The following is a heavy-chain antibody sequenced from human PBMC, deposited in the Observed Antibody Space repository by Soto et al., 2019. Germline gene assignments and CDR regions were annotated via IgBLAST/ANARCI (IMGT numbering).Heavy chain of an antibody. D-gene: IGHD3-3*02. V-gene: IGHV3-48*03. CDR3: ARESFSASPNFFDY. CDR2: ISLSGSTI. Sequence: GSLRLSCAASGFAFSNYEMNWVRQAPGKGLEWVSYISLSGSTIYYADSVKGRFTISRDDAKNSLYLQMDSLRADDTAVYYCARESFSASPNFFDYWGQGXLVTVYS. CDR1: GFAFSNYE. J-gene: IGHJ4*02.